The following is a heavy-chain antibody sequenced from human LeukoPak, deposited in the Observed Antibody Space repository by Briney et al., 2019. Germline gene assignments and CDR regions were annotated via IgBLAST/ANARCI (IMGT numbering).Heavy chain of an antibody. J-gene: IGHJ4*02. CDR1: GGSISSYY. Sequence: SETLSLTCTVSGGSISSYYWSWIRQPPGKGLEWIGYIYTSGSTNYNPSLKSRVTISVDTSKNQFSLKLSSVTAADTAVYYCARIASAAAGGTHWGQGTLVTVSS. CDR2: IYTSGST. D-gene: IGHD6-13*01. V-gene: IGHV4-4*09. CDR3: ARIASAAAGGTH.